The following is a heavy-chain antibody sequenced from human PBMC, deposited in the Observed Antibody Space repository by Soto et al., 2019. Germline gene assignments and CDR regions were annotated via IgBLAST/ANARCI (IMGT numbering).Heavy chain of an antibody. CDR2: MNPNTGNS. CDR3: ARRAETNGWNGFGADKYYFDF. J-gene: IGHJ4*02. CDR1: GYTFTSYD. D-gene: IGHD1-1*01. Sequence: VQLLESGGGLVQPGASVKVSCEASGYTFTSYDIYWVRQATGQGLEWMGWMNPNTGNSGYAQKFQGRVTMTSDTSISTAHMELSSLRSDDTAVYYCARRAETNGWNGFGADKYYFDFWGQGTLVTVSS. V-gene: IGHV1-8*01.